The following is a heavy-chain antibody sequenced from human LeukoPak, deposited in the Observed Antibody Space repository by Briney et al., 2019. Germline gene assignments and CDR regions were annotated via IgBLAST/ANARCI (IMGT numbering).Heavy chain of an antibody. CDR3: ARHKEVGDYYYFDY. CDR2: INPSGGST. V-gene: IGHV1-46*01. Sequence: ASVKVSCKGPGYTFTSYYMHWVRQAPGQGLEWMGIINPSGGSTSYTQKFQGRVTMTRDTSTTTVYMELSSLRSQDTAVYYCARHKEVGDYYYFDYWGQGTLVTVSS. CDR1: GYTFTSYY. D-gene: IGHD2/OR15-2a*01. J-gene: IGHJ4*02.